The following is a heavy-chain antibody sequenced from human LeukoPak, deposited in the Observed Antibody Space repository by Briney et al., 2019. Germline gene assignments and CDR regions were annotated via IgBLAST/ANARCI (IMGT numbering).Heavy chain of an antibody. CDR2: ISGSGGST. V-gene: IGHV3-23*01. CDR3: AKDDLYYDSWSGPG. CDR1: GFTFSSYA. D-gene: IGHD3-3*01. J-gene: IGHJ4*02. Sequence: PGGSLRLSCAASGFTFSSYAMSWVRQAPGKGLEWVSAISGSGGSTYYADSVKGRFTISRDNSKNTLYLQVNSLRAEDTAVYYCAKDDLYYDSWSGPGWGQGTLVTVSS.